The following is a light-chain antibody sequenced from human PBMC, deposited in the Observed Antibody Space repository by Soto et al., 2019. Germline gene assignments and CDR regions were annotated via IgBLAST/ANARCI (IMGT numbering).Light chain of an antibody. V-gene: IGLV2-14*03. J-gene: IGLJ3*02. Sequence: QSVLTQPASVSGSPGQSIAISCTAASSDVGDYKYVSWYQQHPGKAPKLLIYDVNFRPSGVSNRFSGSKSGFTASLTISGLQADDEADYYCSSYTIPSTQVFGGGTKLTVL. CDR1: SSDVGDYKY. CDR2: DVN. CDR3: SSYTIPSTQV.